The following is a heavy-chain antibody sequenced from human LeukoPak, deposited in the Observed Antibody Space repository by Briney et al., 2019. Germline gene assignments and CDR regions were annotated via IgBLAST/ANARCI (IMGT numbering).Heavy chain of an antibody. Sequence: ASVKVSCKASGYTFTSYAMNWVRQAPGQGLEWMGWINTNTGNPTYAQGFTGRFVFSLDTSVSTAYLQISSLKAEASAVYYCARDWGTYYDFWSGYYTYYYYYMDVWGKGTTVTVSS. CDR3: ARDWGTYYDFWSGYYTYYYYYMDV. D-gene: IGHD3-3*01. CDR2: INTNTGNP. CDR1: GYTFTSYA. J-gene: IGHJ6*03. V-gene: IGHV7-4-1*02.